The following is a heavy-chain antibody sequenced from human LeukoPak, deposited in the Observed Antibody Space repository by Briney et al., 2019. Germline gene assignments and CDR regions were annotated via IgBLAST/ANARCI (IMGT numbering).Heavy chain of an antibody. Sequence: GESLKISCKCSGYSFTSYWLGWVRQMPGKGLEWMGDIYPGDSDTRYSPSFQGQVTISADKSISTAYLQWSSLKASDTAMYYCARKRVGDNYYYYGMDVRGQGTTVTVSS. CDR3: ARKRVGDNYYYYGMDV. CDR1: GYSFTSYW. J-gene: IGHJ6*02. V-gene: IGHV5-51*01. CDR2: IYPGDSDT.